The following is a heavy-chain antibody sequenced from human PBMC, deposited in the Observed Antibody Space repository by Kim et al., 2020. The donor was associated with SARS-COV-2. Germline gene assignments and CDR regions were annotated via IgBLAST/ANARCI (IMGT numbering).Heavy chain of an antibody. CDR3: ARGAYCGGDCWGYFDY. Sequence: QKFKGRVTITADESTSTAYMELSSLRSEDTAVYYCARGAYCGGDCWGYFDYWGQGTLVTVSS. V-gene: IGHV1-69*01. D-gene: IGHD2-21*02. J-gene: IGHJ4*02.